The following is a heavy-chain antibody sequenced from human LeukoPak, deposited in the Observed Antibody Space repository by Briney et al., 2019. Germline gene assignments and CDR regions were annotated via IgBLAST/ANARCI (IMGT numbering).Heavy chain of an antibody. Sequence: GGSLRLSCAASGFTFSSYGMHWVRQAPGKGLEWVAVISYDGSNKYYADSVKGRFTISRDNSKNTLYLQMNSLRAEDTAVYHCAKDPLWFGEPTGYYFDYWGQGTLVTVSS. CDR1: GFTFSSYG. D-gene: IGHD3-10*01. CDR3: AKDPLWFGEPTGYYFDY. J-gene: IGHJ4*02. V-gene: IGHV3-30*18. CDR2: ISYDGSNK.